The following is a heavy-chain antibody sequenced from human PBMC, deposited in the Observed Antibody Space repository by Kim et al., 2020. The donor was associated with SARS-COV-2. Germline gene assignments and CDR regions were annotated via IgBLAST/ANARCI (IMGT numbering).Heavy chain of an antibody. J-gene: IGHJ5*02. CDR3: ARSLRGWFDP. V-gene: IGHV4-4*09. Sequence: STNYLPPLKIRVTISVDTSKNQFSLKLRSVTAADTAVYYCARSLRGWFDPWGQGTLVTVSS. CDR2: ST.